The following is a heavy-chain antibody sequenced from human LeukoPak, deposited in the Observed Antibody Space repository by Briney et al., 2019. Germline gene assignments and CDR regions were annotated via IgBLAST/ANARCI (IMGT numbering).Heavy chain of an antibody. Sequence: GGSLRLSCAASGFTLSNHWMTWVRQVPGRGLEWVANIKQDGSKKSYVDSVKGRFTISRDDAKNSLYLQMSSLRAEDSAMYYCATYRHLPYWGQGILVTVSS. CDR2: IKQDGSKK. CDR3: ATYRHLPY. CDR1: GFTLSNHW. J-gene: IGHJ4*02. D-gene: IGHD2-2*02. V-gene: IGHV3-7*01.